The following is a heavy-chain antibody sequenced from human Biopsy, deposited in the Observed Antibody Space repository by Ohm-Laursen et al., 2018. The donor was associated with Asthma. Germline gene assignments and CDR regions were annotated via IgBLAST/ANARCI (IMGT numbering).Heavy chain of an antibody. V-gene: IGHV2-5*02. CDR3: ALSQDSGFDDHSPSWFDP. CDR2: IYWDDYN. CDR1: GFSLRTPGVG. J-gene: IGHJ5*02. D-gene: IGHD3-9*01. Sequence: TQTLTLTCSFSGFSLRTPGVGVGWIRQSPGKALEWLAPIYWDDYNLFRPSLKRRLPITKDPSKNQVVLTMTKMDPVDSGTYYCALSQDSGFDDHSPSWFDPWGQGTLVTVSS.